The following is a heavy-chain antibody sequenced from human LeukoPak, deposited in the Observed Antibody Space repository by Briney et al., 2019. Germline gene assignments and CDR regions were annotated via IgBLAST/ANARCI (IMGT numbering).Heavy chain of an antibody. J-gene: IGHJ4*02. D-gene: IGHD2-2*01. Sequence: SVKVSCKASGGTFSSYAISWVRQAPGQGLEWMGRIIPILGIANYAQEFQGRVTITADKSTSTAYMELSSLRSEDTAVYYCARAYCSSTSCYRFDYWGQGTLVTVSS. CDR3: ARAYCSSTSCYRFDY. CDR2: IIPILGIA. V-gene: IGHV1-69*04. CDR1: GGTFSSYA.